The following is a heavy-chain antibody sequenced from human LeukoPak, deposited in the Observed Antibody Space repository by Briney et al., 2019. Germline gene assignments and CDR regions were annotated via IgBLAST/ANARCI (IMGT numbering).Heavy chain of an antibody. D-gene: IGHD2-2*03. CDR3: ARDIGYCSSTSCYTAFDP. Sequence: ASVKVSCKASGCTFTGYYMHWVRQAPGQGLEWMGRINPNSGGTNYAQKFQGRVTMTRDTSISTAYMELSRLRSDDTAVYYCARDIGYCSSTSCYTAFDPWGQGTLVTVSS. V-gene: IGHV1-2*06. J-gene: IGHJ5*02. CDR1: GCTFTGYY. CDR2: INPNSGGT.